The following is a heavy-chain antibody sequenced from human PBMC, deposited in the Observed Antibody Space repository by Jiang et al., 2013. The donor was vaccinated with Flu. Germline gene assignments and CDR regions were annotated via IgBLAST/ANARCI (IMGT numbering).Heavy chain of an antibody. D-gene: IGHD3-10*01. CDR2: INTGNGNT. V-gene: IGHV1-3*04. Sequence: GAEVKKPGASVKVSCKASGYTFNNYAIHWVRQAPGQRLEWMGWINTGNGNTKYSQKFQARVTITRDTPASTAYMELSSLRSEDTAVYYCARVFEGFGEYKTYYYYGMDVWGQ. J-gene: IGHJ6*02. CDR1: GYTFNNYA. CDR3: ARVFEGFGEYKTYYYYGMDV.